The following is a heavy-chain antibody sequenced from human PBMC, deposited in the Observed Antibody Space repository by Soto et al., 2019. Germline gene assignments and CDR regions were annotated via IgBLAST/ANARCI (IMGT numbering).Heavy chain of an antibody. D-gene: IGHD4-17*01. Sequence: QVQLVESGGGVVQPGRSLRLSCAASGFTFSSYGMHWVRQAPGKGLEWVAVISYDGSNKYYADSVKGRFTISRDNSKNTLYLQMNSLRAEDTAVYYCAKGKDYGDYLIWFDPWGQGTLVTVSS. CDR2: ISYDGSNK. CDR1: GFTFSSYG. J-gene: IGHJ5*02. V-gene: IGHV3-30*18. CDR3: AKGKDYGDYLIWFDP.